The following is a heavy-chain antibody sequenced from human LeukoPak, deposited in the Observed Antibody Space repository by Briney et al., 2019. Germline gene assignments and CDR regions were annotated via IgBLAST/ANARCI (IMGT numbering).Heavy chain of an antibody. D-gene: IGHD3-10*01. V-gene: IGHV3-30-3*01. CDR1: GFTFSSYA. J-gene: IGHJ4*02. Sequence: GGSLRLSCAASGFTFSSYAMHWVRQPPGKGLEWVAVISYDGSNKYYADSVKGRFTISRDNSKNTLYLQMNSLRAEDTAVYYCARDFSMVLDYWGQGTLVTVSS. CDR2: ISYDGSNK. CDR3: ARDFSMVLDY.